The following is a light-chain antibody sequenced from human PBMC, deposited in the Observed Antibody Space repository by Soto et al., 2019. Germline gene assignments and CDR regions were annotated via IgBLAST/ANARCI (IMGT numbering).Light chain of an antibody. CDR1: QSISSY. CDR3: QQSYSTRLN. J-gene: IGKJ4*01. CDR2: AAS. Sequence: DIQMTQSPSSLSASVGDGVTITCRASQSISSYLNWYQQKPGKAPKLLIYAASSLQSGVPSRFSGSGSGTDFTLTISSLQPEYFATYYCQQSYSTRLNFGGGTQLDIK. V-gene: IGKV1-39*01.